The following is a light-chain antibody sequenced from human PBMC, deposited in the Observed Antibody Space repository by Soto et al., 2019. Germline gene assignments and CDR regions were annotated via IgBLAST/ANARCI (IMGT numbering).Light chain of an antibody. V-gene: IGLV2-14*01. CDR1: SSDVGGYNY. CDR2: EVS. CDR3: SSYTSSRV. Sequence: QSALTQPASVSGSPGQSITISCTGTSSDVGGYNYVSWYQQHPGKAPKLMIYEVSNRPSGVSNRFSGSKSVNTASLTISGLQAEDEADYYCSSYTSSRVFGGGTQLTVL. J-gene: IGLJ3*02.